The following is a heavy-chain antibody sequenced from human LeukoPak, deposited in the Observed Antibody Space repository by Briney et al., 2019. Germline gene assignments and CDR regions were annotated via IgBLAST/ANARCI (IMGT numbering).Heavy chain of an antibody. Sequence: SETLSLTCTVSGGSISSGGYYWSWIRQHPGKGLEWIGYIYYSGSTYYNPSLKSRVTISVDTSKNQFSLKLSSVTAADTAVYYCARNRGGDSSSFDPWGQGTLVTVSS. CDR2: IYYSGST. D-gene: IGHD6-13*01. CDR1: GGSISSGGYY. V-gene: IGHV4-31*03. J-gene: IGHJ5*02. CDR3: ARNRGGDSSSFDP.